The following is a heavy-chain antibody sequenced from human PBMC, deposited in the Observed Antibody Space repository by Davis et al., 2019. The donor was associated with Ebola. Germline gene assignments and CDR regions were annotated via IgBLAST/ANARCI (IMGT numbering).Heavy chain of an antibody. CDR1: GYTFTNYD. V-gene: IGHV1-8*01. D-gene: IGHD2-21*01. J-gene: IGHJ6*02. CDR2: MNPNSGNT. Sequence: ASVKVSCKASGYTFTNYDINWVRQATGQGLEWMGWMNPNSGNTGYALKFQGRVTMIRNTSISTAFMELSSLRSEDTAVYFCARMGVRGYYSGMDVWGQGTTVTVSS. CDR3: ARMGVRGYYSGMDV.